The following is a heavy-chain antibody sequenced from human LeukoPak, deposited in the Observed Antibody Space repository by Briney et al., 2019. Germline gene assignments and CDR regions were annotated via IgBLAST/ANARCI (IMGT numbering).Heavy chain of an antibody. D-gene: IGHD5-24*01. CDR3: ARTAPRGRLQFGPPQLGEFDY. CDR2: INPNSGDT. Sequence: ASVKVSCKASGYTFTGYYMHWVRQAPGQGLEWMGWINPNSGDTNFAQKFQGRVTMTKDTSTSTVYMEVSRLRSDDTAVYYCARTAPRGRLQFGPPQLGEFDYWGQGTLVTVSS. V-gene: IGHV1-2*02. CDR1: GYTFTGYY. J-gene: IGHJ4*02.